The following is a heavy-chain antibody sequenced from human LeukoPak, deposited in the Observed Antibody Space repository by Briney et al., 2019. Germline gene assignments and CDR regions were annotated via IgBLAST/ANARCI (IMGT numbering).Heavy chain of an antibody. CDR2: INPNSGGT. V-gene: IGHV1-2*02. Sequence: GASVKVSCKASGGTFSSYAINWVRQAPGQGLEWMGWINPNSGGTNYAQKFQGRVTMTRDTSISTAYMELSRLRSDDTAVYYCARGEGIAARLHYWGQGTLVTVSS. CDR3: ARGEGIAARLHY. CDR1: GGTFSSYA. J-gene: IGHJ4*02. D-gene: IGHD6-6*01.